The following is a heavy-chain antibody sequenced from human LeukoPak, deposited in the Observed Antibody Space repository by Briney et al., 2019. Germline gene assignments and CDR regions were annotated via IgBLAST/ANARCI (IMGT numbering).Heavy chain of an antibody. J-gene: IGHJ4*02. CDR2: INPNSGGT. D-gene: IGHD3-10*01. Sequence: ASVKVSCKASGYTFTGYYMYWVRQAPGQGLEWMGWINPNSGGTNYAQKFQGRVTMTRDTSISTAYMELSRLRSDDTAVYYCARDQITMVRGVIQREFDYWGQGTLVTVSS. V-gene: IGHV1-2*02. CDR1: GYTFTGYY. CDR3: ARDQITMVRGVIQREFDY.